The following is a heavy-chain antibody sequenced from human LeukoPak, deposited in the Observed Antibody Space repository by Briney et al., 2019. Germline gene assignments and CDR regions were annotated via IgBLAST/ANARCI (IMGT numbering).Heavy chain of an antibody. CDR1: GGSFSGYY. Sequence: SETLSLTCAVYGGSFSGYYWSWIRQPPGKGLEWIGEINHSGSTNYNPSLKSRVTISVDTSKNQFSLKLSSVTAADTAVCYCATGIHYYDSRGNWFDPWGQGTLVTVSS. CDR3: ATGIHYYDSRGNWFDP. V-gene: IGHV4-34*01. J-gene: IGHJ5*02. CDR2: INHSGST. D-gene: IGHD3-22*01.